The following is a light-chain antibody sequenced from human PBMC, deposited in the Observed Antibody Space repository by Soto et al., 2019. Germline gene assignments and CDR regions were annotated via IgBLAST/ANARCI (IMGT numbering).Light chain of an antibody. V-gene: IGKV1-5*03. CDR1: QTISSW. J-gene: IGKJ1*01. CDR3: QQYYLYPET. Sequence: DIQMTQSPSTLSGSVGDRVTITCRASQTISSWLAWYQQKPGKAPKLLIYKASTLKSGVPSRFSGSGSGTEFTLTISGLQPDDFATYYCQQYYLYPETFGQGAKVDIK. CDR2: KAS.